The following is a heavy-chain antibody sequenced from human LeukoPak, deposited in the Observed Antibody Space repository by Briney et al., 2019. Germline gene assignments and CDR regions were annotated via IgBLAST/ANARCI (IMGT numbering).Heavy chain of an antibody. CDR1: GYTFTGYY. CDR3: ARPYSAVIYYFDY. CDR2: INPNSGGT. Sequence: ASVRVSCKASGYTFTGYYMHWVRQAPGQGLEWMGWINPNSGGTNYAQKFQGRVTMTRDTSISTAYMELSRLRSDDTAVYYCARPYSAVIYYFDYWGQGTLATVSS. V-gene: IGHV1-2*02. J-gene: IGHJ4*02. D-gene: IGHD6-13*01.